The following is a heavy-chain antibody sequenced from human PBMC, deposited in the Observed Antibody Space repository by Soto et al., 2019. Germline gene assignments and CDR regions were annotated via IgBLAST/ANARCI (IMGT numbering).Heavy chain of an antibody. D-gene: IGHD2-21*02. CDR1: GFTFTSNS. J-gene: IGHJ4*02. V-gene: IGHV3-48*02. Sequence: GGSLRLSCAASGFTFTSNSMNWVRQAPGKGLEWISYITSGSDTIHYADSAKGRFTISRDNAKNSLYLQMNSLRDEDTAVYYCARGRVGTAYFDYWGQGALVTVSS. CDR3: ARGRVGTAYFDY. CDR2: ITSGSDTI.